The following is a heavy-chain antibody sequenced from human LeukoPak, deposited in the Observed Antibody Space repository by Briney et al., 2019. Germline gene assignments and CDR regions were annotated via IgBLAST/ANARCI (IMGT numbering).Heavy chain of an antibody. CDR1: GGSFSGYY. CDR3: ATPGIAAAGPFDY. Sequence: SETLSLTCAVYGGSFSGYYWSWIRQPPGKGLEWIGEINHSGSTNYNPSLKSRVTISVDTSKNQFSLKLSSVTAADTAVYYCATPGIAAAGPFDYWGQGTLVTVSP. D-gene: IGHD6-13*01. J-gene: IGHJ4*02. V-gene: IGHV4-34*01. CDR2: INHSGST.